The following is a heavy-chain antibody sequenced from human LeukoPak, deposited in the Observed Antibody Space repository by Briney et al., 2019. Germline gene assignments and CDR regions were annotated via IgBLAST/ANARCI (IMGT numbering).Heavy chain of an antibody. CDR2: ISGSGGST. D-gene: IGHD3-22*01. Sequence: GGSLRLSCAASGFTFSSYAMSWVRQAPGKGLEWVSAISGSGGSTYYADSVKGRFTISRDNSKNTLYLQMNSLRAEDTAVYYCAKNAYYYDSSGYYAGYWGQGALVTVSS. V-gene: IGHV3-23*01. CDR3: AKNAYYYDSSGYYAGY. J-gene: IGHJ4*02. CDR1: GFTFSSYA.